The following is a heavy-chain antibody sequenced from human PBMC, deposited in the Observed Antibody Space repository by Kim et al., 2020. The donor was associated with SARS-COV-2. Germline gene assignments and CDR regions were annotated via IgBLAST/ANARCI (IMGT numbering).Heavy chain of an antibody. Sequence: GNTGYAQEFQGRVTMTRNTAISTAYMELSSLRSEDTAVYYCARGRLEGDYWGQGTLVTVSS. V-gene: IGHV1-8*01. J-gene: IGHJ4*02. CDR2: GNT. CDR3: ARGRLEGDY. D-gene: IGHD1-1*01.